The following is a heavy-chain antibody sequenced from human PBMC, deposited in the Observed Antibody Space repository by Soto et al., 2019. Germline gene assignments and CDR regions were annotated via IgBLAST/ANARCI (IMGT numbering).Heavy chain of an antibody. CDR3: APHTLDTGMPSGY. D-gene: IGHD5-18*01. CDR2: IGGYKGNT. Sequence: QVQLMQSGAEVREPGASVKVSCKASGYTFTNYGVSWVRQAPGQGLEWMGWIGGYKGNTNYAQKLQGRVTLTTDTSTSTAYMELRSLRSDDTAVYYCAPHTLDTGMPSGYWGQGTVVTVSS. J-gene: IGHJ4*02. CDR1: GYTFTNYG. V-gene: IGHV1-18*01.